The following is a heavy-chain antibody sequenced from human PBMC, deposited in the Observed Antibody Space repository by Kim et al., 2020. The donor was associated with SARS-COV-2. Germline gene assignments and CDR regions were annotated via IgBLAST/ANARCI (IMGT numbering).Heavy chain of an antibody. D-gene: IGHD2-8*01. V-gene: IGHV4-39*01. CDR1: GGSIRRTNYF. CDR3: AGQMARHGEWAFDI. CDR2: VNSGGTS. Sequence: SETLSLTCIVSGGSIRRTNYFWGWIRQPPGEGLEWIGSVNSGGTSYYQASLKSAVTISVDTSKNQLTLRLSSVTPADTAVYFCAGQMARHGEWAFDIWGRGTMVTVSS. J-gene: IGHJ3*02.